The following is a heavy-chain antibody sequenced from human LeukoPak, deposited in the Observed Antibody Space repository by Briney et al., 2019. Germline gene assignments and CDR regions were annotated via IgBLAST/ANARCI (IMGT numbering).Heavy chain of an antibody. CDR2: IYYSGST. V-gene: IGHV4-30-4*01. D-gene: IGHD3-22*01. CDR1: GGSISSGDYY. Sequence: SETLSLTCTVSGGSISSGDYYWSWIRQPPGKGLEWIGYIYYSGSTYYNPSLKSRVTISVDTSKNQFSLKPSSVTAADTAVYYCARGYYYDSSGYHAKGYRYFDLWGRGTLVTVSS. J-gene: IGHJ2*01. CDR3: ARGYYYDSSGYHAKGYRYFDL.